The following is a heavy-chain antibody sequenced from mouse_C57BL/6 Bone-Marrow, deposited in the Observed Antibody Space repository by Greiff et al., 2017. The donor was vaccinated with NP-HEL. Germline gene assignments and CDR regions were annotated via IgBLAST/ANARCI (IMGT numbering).Heavy chain of an antibody. Sequence: QVQLQQSGAELVRPGASVKLSCKASGYTFTDYYINWVKQRPGQGLEWIARIYPGSGNTYYNEKFKGKATLTAEKSSSTAYMQLSSLTSEDSAVYFCARRGLYGSSVYYFDYWGQGTTLTVSS. D-gene: IGHD1-1*01. CDR1: GYTFTDYY. V-gene: IGHV1-76*01. J-gene: IGHJ2*01. CDR3: ARRGLYGSSVYYFDY. CDR2: IYPGSGNT.